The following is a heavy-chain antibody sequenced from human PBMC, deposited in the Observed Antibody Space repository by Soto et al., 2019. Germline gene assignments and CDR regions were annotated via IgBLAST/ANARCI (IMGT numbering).Heavy chain of an antibody. CDR1: GFAVSNNY. D-gene: IGHD3-22*01. CDR2: VYSGGTT. Sequence: GGSLRLSCVASGFAVSNNYMNWVRQAPGEGLEWVSVVYSGGTTYYADSVRGRFTVSRDDSKNTLFLQMSSLRAEDTAVYYCARAGSPFDSDSSGYWGFDHWGQGTLVTVSS. CDR3: ARAGSPFDSDSSGYWGFDH. V-gene: IGHV3-53*01. J-gene: IGHJ4*02.